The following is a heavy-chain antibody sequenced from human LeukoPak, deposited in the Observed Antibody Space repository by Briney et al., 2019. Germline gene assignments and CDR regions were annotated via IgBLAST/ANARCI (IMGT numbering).Heavy chain of an antibody. D-gene: IGHD3-16*01. CDR2: ISTSSNYI. V-gene: IGHV3-21*01. J-gene: IGHJ3*02. CDR3: ARDVGASAPDAFDI. Sequence: KPGGSLRLSCAASGFTFSTYNMNWVRQAPGKGLEWVSPISTSSNYIYYADSVRGRFTISRDNAKSSLYLQMNSLRAEDTDVYYCARDVGASAPDAFDIWGQGTMVTVSS. CDR1: GFTFSTYN.